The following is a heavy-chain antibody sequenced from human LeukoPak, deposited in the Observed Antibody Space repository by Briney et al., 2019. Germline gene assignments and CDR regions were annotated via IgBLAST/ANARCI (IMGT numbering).Heavy chain of an antibody. Sequence: ASVKVSCKASGYTFTSHGISWVRQAPGQGLEWMGWISAYNGNTNYVQKLQGRVTMTTDTSTSTAYMELRSLRSDDTAVYYCARNDYNKWFGPWGQGTLVTVSS. CDR3: ARNDYNKWFGP. D-gene: IGHD4-11*01. J-gene: IGHJ5*02. V-gene: IGHV1-18*01. CDR1: GYTFTSHG. CDR2: ISAYNGNT.